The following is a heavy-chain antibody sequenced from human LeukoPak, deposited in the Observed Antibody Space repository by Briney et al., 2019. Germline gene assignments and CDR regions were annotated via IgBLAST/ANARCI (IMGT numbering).Heavy chain of an antibody. CDR1: GFTFSSYW. D-gene: IGHD5-18*01. J-gene: IGHJ4*02. Sequence: GGSLRLSCAASGFTFSSYWTHWVRQAPGKGLVWVSRINSDGSSTGNADSVKGRFTISRDNAKNTLYLQMNSLRAEDAAVYYCARGKYSYGPFDYWGQGTLVTVSS. CDR2: INSDGSST. V-gene: IGHV3-74*01. CDR3: ARGKYSYGPFDY.